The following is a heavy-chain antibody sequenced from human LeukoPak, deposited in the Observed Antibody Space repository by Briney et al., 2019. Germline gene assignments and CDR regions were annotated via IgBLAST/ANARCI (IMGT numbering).Heavy chain of an antibody. CDR3: AKVAPMVRGAMDYGMDV. CDR1: GFTFSSYG. CDR2: ISYDGSNK. J-gene: IGHJ6*02. Sequence: GGSLRLSCAASGFTFSSYGMHWVRQAPGKGLEWVAVISYDGSNKYYADSVKGRFTISRDNSKNTLYLQMNSLRAEDTAVYYCAKVAPMVRGAMDYGMDVWGQGTTVTVSS. V-gene: IGHV3-30*18. D-gene: IGHD3-10*01.